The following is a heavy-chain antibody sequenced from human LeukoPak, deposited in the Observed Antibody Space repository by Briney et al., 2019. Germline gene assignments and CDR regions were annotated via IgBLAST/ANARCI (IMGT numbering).Heavy chain of an antibody. CDR3: VTGGGYYYDH. CDR2: THADAIHGNNK. D-gene: IGHD3-22*01. V-gene: IGHV3-30*02. Sequence: GGSLRLSCAASGFPLSTYGLHWVRQAPGKGLEWVAVTHADAIHGNNKYYADSVKGRFTISRDNSKNTFYLQMDSLRAKDTAVYFCVTGGGYYYDHWGQGTLVIVSS. CDR1: GFPLSTYG. J-gene: IGHJ4*02.